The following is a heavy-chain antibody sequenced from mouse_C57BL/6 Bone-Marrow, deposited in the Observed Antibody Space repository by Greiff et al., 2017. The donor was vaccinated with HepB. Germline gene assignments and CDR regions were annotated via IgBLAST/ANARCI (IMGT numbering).Heavy chain of an antibody. D-gene: IGHD1-1*01. CDR2: IYPGDGDT. CDR3: ARLGTTVVEDYFDY. V-gene: IGHV1-80*01. J-gene: IGHJ2*01. CDR1: GYAFSSYW. Sequence: QVHVNQSGAELVKPGASVKISCKASGYAFSSYWMNWVKQRPGKGLEWIGQIYPGDGDTNYNGKFKGKATLTADKSSSTAYMQLSSLTSEDSAVYFCARLGTTVVEDYFDYWGQGTTLTVSS.